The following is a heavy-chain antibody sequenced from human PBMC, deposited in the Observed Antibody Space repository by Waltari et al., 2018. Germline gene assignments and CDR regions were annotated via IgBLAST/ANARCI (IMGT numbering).Heavy chain of an antibody. J-gene: IGHJ6*02. CDR3: ARDRGNYGMDV. CDR1: GGSSSSYY. CDR2: IYYSGST. V-gene: IGHV4-59*01. Sequence: QVQLQESGPGLVKPSETLSLTCTVSGGSSSSYYWSWIRKPPGKGLEWFGYIYYSGSTNYDPSLKSRVTISVDTSKNQFSLKLSSVTAADTAVYCCARDRGNYGMDVWGQGTTVTVSS.